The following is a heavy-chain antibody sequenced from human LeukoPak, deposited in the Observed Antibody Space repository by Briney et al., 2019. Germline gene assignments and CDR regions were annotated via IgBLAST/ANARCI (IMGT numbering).Heavy chain of an antibody. CDR3: ARSIVGATTPLDY. CDR1: GGSISSGVYY. D-gene: IGHD1-26*01. V-gene: IGHV4-31*03. CDR2: IYYSGST. J-gene: IGHJ4*02. Sequence: SETLSLTCTVSGGSISSGVYYWSWIRQHPGKGLEWIGYIYYSGSTYYNPSLKSRVTISVDTSKNQFSLKLSSVTAADTAVYYCARSIVGATTPLDYWGQGTLVTVSS.